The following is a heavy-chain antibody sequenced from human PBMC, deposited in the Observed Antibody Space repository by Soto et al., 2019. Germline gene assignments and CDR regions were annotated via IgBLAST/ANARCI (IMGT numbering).Heavy chain of an antibody. J-gene: IGHJ4*02. CDR1: LYSFTSYW. CDR3: AGQGDILTGYPDY. V-gene: IGHV5-51*01. CDR2: IYPGDSDT. Sequence: GESLKISCKGSLYSFTSYWIGWGRQMPGKGLGWMGIIYPGDSDTRYSPSFQCQVTISSDKSINTAYLQWISRKASDTSMYYCAGQGDILTGYPDYWGQGTLVTVSS. D-gene: IGHD3-9*01.